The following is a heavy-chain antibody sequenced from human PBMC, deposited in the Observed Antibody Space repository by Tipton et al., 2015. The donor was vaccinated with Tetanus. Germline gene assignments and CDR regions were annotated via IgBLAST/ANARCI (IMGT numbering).Heavy chain of an antibody. Sequence: QLVQSGGEVKKPGESLKISCKGSGYIFTNYWIGWVRQKPGKGLEWMGIIYPGDSDTRYSPPFQGQVTISVDKSINTAYLQWISLKASDTSMFYCARAHCSDGVCNFDFWGQGALVTVAS. D-gene: IGHD2-15*01. CDR1: GYIFTNYW. CDR2: IYPGDSDT. CDR3: ARAHCSDGVCNFDF. J-gene: IGHJ4*02. V-gene: IGHV5-51*01.